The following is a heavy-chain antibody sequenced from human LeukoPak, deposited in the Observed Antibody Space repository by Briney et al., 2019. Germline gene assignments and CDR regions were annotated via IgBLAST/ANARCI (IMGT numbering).Heavy chain of an antibody. J-gene: IGHJ5*02. CDR2: IYPGDSDT. CDR1: GYSFTNYW. D-gene: IGHD6-6*01. Sequence: GESLKISCKGPGYSFTNYWIGWVRQMPGKGLEWMGIIYPGDSDTRYSPSFQGQVTISADKSISTAYLQWSSLKASDTAMYYCARRAIAARSNWFDPWGQGTLVTVSS. V-gene: IGHV5-51*01. CDR3: ARRAIAARSNWFDP.